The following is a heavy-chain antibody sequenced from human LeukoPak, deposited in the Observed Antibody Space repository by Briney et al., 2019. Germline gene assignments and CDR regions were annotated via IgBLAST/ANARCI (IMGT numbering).Heavy chain of an antibody. V-gene: IGHV3-11*06. Sequence: GGSLRLSCAASGFTFSDYYMSWIRQAPGKGLEWVSYISSSSGYTNYADSVKGRFTISRDNAKNTLYLQMNSLRAEDTAIYYCARDHSSSWYNFDYWGQGTLVTVSS. D-gene: IGHD6-13*01. CDR1: GFTFSDYY. J-gene: IGHJ4*02. CDR3: ARDHSSSWYNFDY. CDR2: ISSSSGYT.